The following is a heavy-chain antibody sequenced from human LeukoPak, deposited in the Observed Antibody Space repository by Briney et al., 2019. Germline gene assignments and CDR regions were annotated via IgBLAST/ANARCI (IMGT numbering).Heavy chain of an antibody. Sequence: QPGGSLRLSCAASGFTFSSYWMSWVRQAPGEGLEWVANIKQDGGETFYVDSVKGRFTISRDNAKNSLYLQMNSLRAEDTAVYYCTREDHSNYNYWGQGTLVTVSS. V-gene: IGHV3-7*01. CDR1: GFTFSSYW. CDR3: TREDHSNYNY. CDR2: IKQDGGET. J-gene: IGHJ4*02. D-gene: IGHD4-11*01.